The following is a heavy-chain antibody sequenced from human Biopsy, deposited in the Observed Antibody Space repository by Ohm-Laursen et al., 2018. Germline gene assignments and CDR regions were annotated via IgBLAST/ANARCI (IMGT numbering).Heavy chain of an antibody. D-gene: IGHD1-26*01. Sequence: SDTLSLTCTVSRDSISNYYWTWIRQSPGKGLEWIGYIYYTGSTNYNPSLKSRVTISVDTSMNHLSLRLTSVTAADTAVYYCAKHAPSYSGSYWRYFDLWGRGTLVTVSS. CDR1: RDSISNYY. CDR3: AKHAPSYSGSYWRYFDL. V-gene: IGHV4-59*08. J-gene: IGHJ2*01. CDR2: IYYTGST.